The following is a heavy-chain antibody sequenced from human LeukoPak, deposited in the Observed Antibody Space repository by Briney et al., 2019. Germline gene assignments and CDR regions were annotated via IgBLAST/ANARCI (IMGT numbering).Heavy chain of an antibody. V-gene: IGHV4-59*01. CDR3: ARGIGGWPPFDY. D-gene: IGHD5-12*01. Sequence: SETLSLTCTVSGGSISSYYWSWIRQPPGKGLEWIGYIYYSGSTNYNPSLKSRVTISVDTSKNQFSLKRSPVTAADTAVYYCARGIGGWPPFDYWGQGTLVTVSS. CDR2: IYYSGST. J-gene: IGHJ4*02. CDR1: GGSISSYY.